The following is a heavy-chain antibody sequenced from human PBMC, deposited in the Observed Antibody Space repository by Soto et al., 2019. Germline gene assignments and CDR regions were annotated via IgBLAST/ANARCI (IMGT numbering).Heavy chain of an antibody. J-gene: IGHJ4*02. Sequence: QVQLVESGGGVVQPGRSLRLSCAASGFTFSRYAMHWVRQAPGKGLEWVAVIWYDGGNTYYADSVKGRFTISRDNSKNTLYLQMNGLRADDTAVYYCAREAQWAFDYWGQGTLVTVSS. D-gene: IGHD6-19*01. CDR3: AREAQWAFDY. CDR2: IWYDGGNT. V-gene: IGHV3-33*01. CDR1: GFTFSRYA.